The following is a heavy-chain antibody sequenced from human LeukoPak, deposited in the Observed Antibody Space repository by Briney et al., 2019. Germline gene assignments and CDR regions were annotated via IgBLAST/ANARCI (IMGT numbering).Heavy chain of an antibody. CDR2: IYPGDSDI. CDR1: GYSFTRYW. CDR3: ARQPNAYCGGDCYFPYFDY. D-gene: IGHD2-21*02. J-gene: IGHJ4*02. Sequence: PGESLKISCKGSGYSFTRYWIGWVRQMPGEGLEWMGIIYPGDSDIRYSPSFQGQVTISADKSISAAYLQWGSLKASDTAMYYCARQPNAYCGGDCYFPYFDYWGQGILVTVSS. V-gene: IGHV5-51*01.